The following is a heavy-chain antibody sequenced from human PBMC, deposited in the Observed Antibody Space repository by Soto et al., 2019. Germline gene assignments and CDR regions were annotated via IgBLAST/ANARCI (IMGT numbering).Heavy chain of an antibody. D-gene: IGHD1-26*01. Sequence: GGSLRLSCAASGFTFSSYGIRWVRQAPGKGLDWVGVISDDGSRTYYAESVKGRFIISRDNSKNMLYLEMNSLRPEDTALYYCAKELWIVGSAQVDYWGQGTLVTVSS. CDR1: GFTFSSYG. CDR3: AKELWIVGSAQVDY. CDR2: ISDDGSRT. V-gene: IGHV3-30*18. J-gene: IGHJ4*02.